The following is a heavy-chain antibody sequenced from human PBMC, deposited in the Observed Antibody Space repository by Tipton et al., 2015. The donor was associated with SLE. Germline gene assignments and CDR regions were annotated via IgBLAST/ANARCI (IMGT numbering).Heavy chain of an antibody. Sequence: TLSLTCTVSGGSISSHYWSWIRQPPGKGLEWIGYIYYSGSTNYNPSLKSRVTISVDTSKNQFSLKLSSVTAADTAVYYCARQNQQLVLEDYWGQGTLVTVSS. CDR3: ARQNQQLVLEDY. J-gene: IGHJ4*02. D-gene: IGHD6-13*01. CDR2: IYYSGST. CDR1: GGSISSHY. V-gene: IGHV4-59*08.